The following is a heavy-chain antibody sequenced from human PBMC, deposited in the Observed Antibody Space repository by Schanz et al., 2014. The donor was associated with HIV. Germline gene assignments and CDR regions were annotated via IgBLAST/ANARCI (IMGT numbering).Heavy chain of an antibody. J-gene: IGHJ6*02. Sequence: EVQLVESGGGFIKPGESLRLSCVTSGFTFGTKWMYWVRQGPGKGLAWVSYITPDGSVTYADSVKGRFTISRDNSKNTLYLQMNSLRAEDTAVYYCAKDDAGYSSSWHYYYYYGMDVWGQGTTVTVSS. CDR2: ITPDGSVT. V-gene: IGHV3-23*04. CDR3: AKDDAGYSSSWHYYYYYGMDV. CDR1: GFTFGTKW. D-gene: IGHD6-13*01.